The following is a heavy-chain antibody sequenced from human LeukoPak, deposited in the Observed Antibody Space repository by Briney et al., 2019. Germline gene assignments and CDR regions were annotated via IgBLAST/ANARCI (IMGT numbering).Heavy chain of an antibody. CDR1: GGTFTSYA. Sequence: ASVKVSCKASGGTFTSYAISWVRQAPGQGLEWMGGIIPIFGTANYAQKFQCRVTITADESTSTAYMELSSLRSEDTAVYYCARSRYYHYYMDVWGKGTTVTVSS. J-gene: IGHJ6*03. CDR3: ARSRYYHYYMDV. CDR2: IIPIFGTA. V-gene: IGHV1-69*13.